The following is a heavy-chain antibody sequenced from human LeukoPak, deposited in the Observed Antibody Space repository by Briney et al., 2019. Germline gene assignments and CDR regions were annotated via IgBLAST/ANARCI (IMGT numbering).Heavy chain of an antibody. D-gene: IGHD3-22*01. Sequence: SETLSLTCTVSGGSISSSSYYWGWIRQPPGKGLEWIGSIYYSGSTYYNPSLKSRVTISVDTSKNQFSLKLSSVTAADTAVYYCARDPIPLSVVVVKAFDYWGQGTLVTVSS. CDR2: IYYSGST. J-gene: IGHJ4*02. CDR1: GGSISSSSYY. V-gene: IGHV4-39*07. CDR3: ARDPIPLSVVVVKAFDY.